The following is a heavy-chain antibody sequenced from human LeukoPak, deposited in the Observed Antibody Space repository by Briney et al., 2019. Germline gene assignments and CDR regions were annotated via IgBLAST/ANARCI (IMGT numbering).Heavy chain of an antibody. CDR1: GFTFSSYA. D-gene: IGHD2-15*01. J-gene: IGHJ5*02. V-gene: IGHV3-23*01. Sequence: PGGSLRLSCAASGFTFSSYAMSWVRHAPGKGLEWVSTIGGGDGGTYYADSVKGRFTVSRDNSKDTLYLQVNSRRAEDAAVYYCAKLGYCSGGSCYRWLVPWGQGTLVTVSS. CDR3: AKLGYCSGGSCYRWLVP. CDR2: IGGGDGGT.